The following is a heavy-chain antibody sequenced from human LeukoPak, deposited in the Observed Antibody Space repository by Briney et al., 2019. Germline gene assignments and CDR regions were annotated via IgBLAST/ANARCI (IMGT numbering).Heavy chain of an antibody. CDR1: GFTFSSYE. J-gene: IGHJ4*02. D-gene: IGHD4-17*01. CDR2: IRSSGSTI. CDR3: ARAPPVTPFDY. V-gene: IGHV3-48*03. Sequence: GGSLRLSCAASGFTFSSYEMNWVRQAPGKGLEWVSYIRSSGSTIYYADSVKGRFTISRDNAKNSLYLQMNSLRAEDTAVYYCARAPPVTPFDYWGQGTLVTVSS.